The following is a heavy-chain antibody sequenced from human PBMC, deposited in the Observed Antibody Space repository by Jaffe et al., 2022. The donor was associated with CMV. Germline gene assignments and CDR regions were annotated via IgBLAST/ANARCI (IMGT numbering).Heavy chain of an antibody. D-gene: IGHD6-19*01. Sequence: QVQLVQSGAEVKKPGASVKLSCKASGYPFSTYAMHWVRQAPGQGLEWVGHINTGTGNSKYSQKFQGRVSITGDTSARTSFMQVSSLTSEDTAVYYCAIHSSGWYDFWGQGALVTVSS. CDR2: INTGTGNS. CDR1: GYPFSTYA. V-gene: IGHV1-3*04. CDR3: AIHSSGWYDF. J-gene: IGHJ5*01.